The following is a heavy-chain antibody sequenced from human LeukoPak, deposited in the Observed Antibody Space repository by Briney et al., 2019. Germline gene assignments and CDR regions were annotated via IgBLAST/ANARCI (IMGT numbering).Heavy chain of an antibody. CDR1: GFLFSSYR. Sequence: GGSLRLSCAASGFLFSSYRMNWVRQAPGKGLEWVSSISSSSYYIYYADSVKGRFTISRDNAKNSLYLQMNSLRAEDTAVYYCARAHYYGSGSYSIYDFDYWGQGTLVTVSS. V-gene: IGHV3-21*01. CDR2: ISSSSYYI. CDR3: ARAHYYGSGSYSIYDFDY. J-gene: IGHJ4*02. D-gene: IGHD3-10*01.